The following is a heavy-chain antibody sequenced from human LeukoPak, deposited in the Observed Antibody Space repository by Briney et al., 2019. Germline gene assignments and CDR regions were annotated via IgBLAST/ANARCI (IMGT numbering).Heavy chain of an antibody. CDR2: ISGSGGST. CDR1: GFTFSSYA. Sequence: GGSLRLSCAASGFTFSSYAMSWVRQAPGKGLEWVSAISGSGGSTYYADSVKDRFTISRDNSKNTLYLQMNSLRAEDTAVYYCAKDPLNLEWLLDFDYWGQGTLVTVSS. D-gene: IGHD3-3*01. V-gene: IGHV3-23*01. CDR3: AKDPLNLEWLLDFDY. J-gene: IGHJ4*02.